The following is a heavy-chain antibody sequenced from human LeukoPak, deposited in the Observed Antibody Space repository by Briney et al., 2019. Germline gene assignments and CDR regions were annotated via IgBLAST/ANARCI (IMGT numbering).Heavy chain of an antibody. CDR1: GFTFNNRW. Sequence: GGSLRLSCAASGFTFNNRWMAWVRQAPGKGLEWVADIKHDASEKYYVDSVKGRFTISRDNAKNSLYLQMNSLRAEDTALYYCARDVSGNLDYWGQGTLVTVSS. CDR3: ARDVSGNLDY. V-gene: IGHV3-7*05. CDR2: IKHDASEK. D-gene: IGHD1-26*01. J-gene: IGHJ4*02.